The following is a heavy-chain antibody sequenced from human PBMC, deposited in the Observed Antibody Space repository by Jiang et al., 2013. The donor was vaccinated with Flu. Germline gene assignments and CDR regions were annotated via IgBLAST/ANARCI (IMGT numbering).Heavy chain of an antibody. J-gene: IGHJ6*02. V-gene: IGHV4-39*01. Sequence: GLVKPSETLSLTCTVSGGSISSSSYYWGWIRQPPGKGLEWIGSIYYSGSTYYNPSLKSRVTISVDTSKNQFSLKLSSVTAADTAVYYCASSCSGGSCYPHYYYGMDVWGQGTTVTVSS. CDR1: GGSISSSSYY. CDR3: ASSCSGGSCYPHYYYGMDV. CDR2: IYYSGST. D-gene: IGHD2-15*01.